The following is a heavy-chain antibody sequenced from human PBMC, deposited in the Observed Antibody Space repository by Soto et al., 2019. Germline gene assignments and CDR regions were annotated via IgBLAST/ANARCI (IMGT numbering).Heavy chain of an antibody. D-gene: IGHD2-2*01. CDR3: ARETYCSSTSCYFDY. V-gene: IGHV3-33*01. J-gene: IGHJ4*02. CDR2: IWYDGSNK. Sequence: GGSLRLSCAASGFTFSSYGMHWVRQAPGKGLEWVAVIWYDGSNKYYADSVKGRFTISRDNSKNTLYLQMNSLRAEDTAVYYCARETYCSSTSCYFDYWGQGPLVTVSS. CDR1: GFTFSSYG.